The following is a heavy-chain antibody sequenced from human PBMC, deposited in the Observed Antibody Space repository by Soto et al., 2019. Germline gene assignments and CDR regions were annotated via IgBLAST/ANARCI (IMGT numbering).Heavy chain of an antibody. CDR2: IYPGDSDT. Sequence: GESLKISCEGSGYTFTNYWIGWVRQMPGKGLEWMGIIYPGDSDTRYSPSFKGQVTFSADKSTTSAYLQWSSLKASDTAIYFCARRARGNWAFDYWGQGTLVTVSS. CDR1: GYTFTNYW. CDR3: ARRARGNWAFDY. D-gene: IGHD3-16*01. J-gene: IGHJ4*02. V-gene: IGHV5-51*01.